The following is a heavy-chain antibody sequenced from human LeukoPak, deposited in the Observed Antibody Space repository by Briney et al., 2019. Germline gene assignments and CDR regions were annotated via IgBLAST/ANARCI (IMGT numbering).Heavy chain of an antibody. J-gene: IGHJ4*02. V-gene: IGHV4-59*08. CDR2: IYYSGST. Sequence: SETLSLTCTVSGGSISSYYWSWIRQPPGKGLEWIGYIYYSGSTNYNPSLKSRVTISVDTSKNQFSLKLSSVTAADTAVYYCARADILTGYGCDYWGQGTLVTVSS. CDR1: GGSISSYY. D-gene: IGHD3-9*01. CDR3: ARADILTGYGCDY.